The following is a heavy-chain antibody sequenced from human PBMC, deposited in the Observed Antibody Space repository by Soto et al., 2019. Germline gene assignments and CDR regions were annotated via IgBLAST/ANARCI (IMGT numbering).Heavy chain of an antibody. Sequence: QVQLQESGPGLVKPSETLSLTCTVSGGSVSSGSYYWSWIRQPPGKGLEWIGYIYYSGSTNYNPSLKSRVTIAVDTSKNQFSLKLSFVPAADTAVYYCARVEAQTRQYAFDIWAQGTMVTVSS. CDR2: IYYSGST. J-gene: IGHJ3*02. V-gene: IGHV4-61*01. D-gene: IGHD6-6*01. CDR3: ARVEAQTRQYAFDI. CDR1: GGSVSSGSYY.